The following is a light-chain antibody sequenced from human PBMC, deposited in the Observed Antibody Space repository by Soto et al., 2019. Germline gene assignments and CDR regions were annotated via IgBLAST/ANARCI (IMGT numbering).Light chain of an antibody. CDR3: ATWDDSVYV. Sequence: QSVRTQPPSASGTPGQRVTISCSGSTANIGTNTVNWFQHLPGSAPKLLIYTNDQRPSGVPDRFSGSRSGTSASLAISGLQSEDEADYYCATWDDSVYVFGTGTKVTVL. J-gene: IGLJ1*01. CDR2: TND. CDR1: TANIGTNT. V-gene: IGLV1-44*01.